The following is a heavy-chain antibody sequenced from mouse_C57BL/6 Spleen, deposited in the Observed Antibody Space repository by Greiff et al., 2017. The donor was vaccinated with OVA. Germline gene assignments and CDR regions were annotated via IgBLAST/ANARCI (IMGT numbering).Heavy chain of an antibody. Sequence: VQLQQPGTELVKPGASVKLSCKASGYTFTSYWMHWVKQRPGQGLEWIGNINPSNGGTNYNEKFKSKATLTVDKSSSTAYMQLSSLTSEDSAVYYCARGGYGNSAWFAYWGQGTLVTVSA. CDR1: GYTFTSYW. CDR3: ARGGYGNSAWFAY. J-gene: IGHJ3*01. V-gene: IGHV1-53*01. CDR2: INPSNGGT. D-gene: IGHD2-1*01.